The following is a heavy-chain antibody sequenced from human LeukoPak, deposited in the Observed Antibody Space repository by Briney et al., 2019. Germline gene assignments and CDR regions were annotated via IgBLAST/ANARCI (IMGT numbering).Heavy chain of an antibody. CDR2: INHSGST. D-gene: IGHD6-13*01. CDR1: GGSFSGYY. Sequence: SETLSLTCAVYGGSFSGYYWSWIRQPPGKGLEWIGEINHSGSTNYNPSLKSRVTISVDTSKNQFSLKLSSVTAADTAVYYCARAAGVSGYSSSWYLLGYWGQGTLVTVSS. V-gene: IGHV4-34*01. J-gene: IGHJ4*02. CDR3: ARAAGVSGYSSSWYLLGY.